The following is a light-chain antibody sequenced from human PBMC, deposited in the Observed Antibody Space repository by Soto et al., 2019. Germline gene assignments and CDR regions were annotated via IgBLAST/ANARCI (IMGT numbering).Light chain of an antibody. CDR2: VSS. J-gene: IGKJ2*01. V-gene: IGKV3-20*01. CDR3: QQYGSSPYT. Sequence: EIVLTQSPGTLSLSPGERATLSCRVSQSVSSRFLAWYEQKPGQAPRLLMYVSSNRATGIPDRFSGTGSGTDFTLTISRLEPEDFAVYYCQQYGSSPYTFGLGTKVDI. CDR1: QSVSSRF.